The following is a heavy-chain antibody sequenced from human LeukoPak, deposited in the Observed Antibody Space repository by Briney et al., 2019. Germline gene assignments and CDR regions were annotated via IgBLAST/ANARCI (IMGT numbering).Heavy chain of an antibody. CDR2: IYYGGST. CDR1: GGSMYSSTYY. D-gene: IGHD3-10*01. J-gene: IGHJ4*02. CDR3: ARGDMVRGVFDY. Sequence: PSETLSLTCSVSGGSMYSSTYYWGWIRQPPGKGLEWIGTIYYGGSTYYNPSLKSRVTISVDTSKNQFSLKLSSVTAADTAVYYCARGDMVRGVFDYWGQGTLVTVSS. V-gene: IGHV4-39*07.